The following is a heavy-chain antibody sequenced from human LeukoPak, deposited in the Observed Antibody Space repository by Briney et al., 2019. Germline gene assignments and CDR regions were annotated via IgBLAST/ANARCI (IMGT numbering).Heavy chain of an antibody. CDR3: AKMDGWELLRVFDY. V-gene: IGHV3-23*01. Sequence: GGSLRLSCAASGFTFSSYAMSWVRQAPGKGLEWVSAISGSGGSTYYADSVKGRFTISRDNSKKMLYLQMNSLRAEDTAVYYCAKMDGWELLRVFDYWGQGTLVTVSS. CDR2: ISGSGGST. D-gene: IGHD2-8*01. J-gene: IGHJ4*02. CDR1: GFTFSSYA.